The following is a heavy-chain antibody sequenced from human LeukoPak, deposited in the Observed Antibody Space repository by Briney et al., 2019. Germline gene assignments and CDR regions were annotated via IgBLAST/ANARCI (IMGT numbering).Heavy chain of an antibody. V-gene: IGHV7-4-1*02. J-gene: IGHJ6*03. CDR1: GYTFTNHA. CDR3: ARRSMVQHMDV. Sequence: ASVKVSCKASGYTFTNHAINWVRQTPGQGLEYMGWIDTNTGNPSYAQAFTGRIVFSLDTSVSTAYLEIRSLKAEDSDVYLCARRSMVQHMDVWGKGTTVIVSS. D-gene: IGHD3-10*01. CDR2: IDTNTGNP.